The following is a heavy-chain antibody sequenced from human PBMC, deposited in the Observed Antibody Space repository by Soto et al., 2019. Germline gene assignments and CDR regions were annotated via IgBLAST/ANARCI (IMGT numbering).Heavy chain of an antibody. J-gene: IGHJ6*02. CDR2: IIPIFGTA. V-gene: IGHV1-69*06. CDR3: ASSVPAADSYYYGMDV. Sequence: QVQLVQSGAEVKKPGSSVKVSCKAAGGTFSSYAISWVRQAPGQGNEGTGGIIPIFGTANHAQKFQGRVKITADKSTSTDYMELSSLRSEDTAVYYCASSVPAADSYYYGMDVWGQGTTVTVSS. CDR1: GGTFSSYA. D-gene: IGHD2-2*01.